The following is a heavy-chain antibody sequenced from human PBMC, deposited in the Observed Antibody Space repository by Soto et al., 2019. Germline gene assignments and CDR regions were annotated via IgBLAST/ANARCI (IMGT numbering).Heavy chain of an antibody. CDR3: AKVRLGNYDILTGTDY. Sequence: PGGSLRLSCAASGFTFSSYAMSWVRQAPGKGLEWVSAISGSGGSTYCADSVKGRFTISRDNTKNTLYLQMNSLRAEDTAVYYCAKVRLGNYDILTGTDYWGQGTPVTVSS. CDR2: ISGSGGST. V-gene: IGHV3-23*01. D-gene: IGHD3-9*01. J-gene: IGHJ4*02. CDR1: GFTFSSYA.